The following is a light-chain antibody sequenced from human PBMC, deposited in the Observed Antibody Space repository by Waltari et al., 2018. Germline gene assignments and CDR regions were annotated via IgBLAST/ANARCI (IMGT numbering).Light chain of an antibody. J-gene: IGKJ2*01. Sequence: IQMHRSPSPLSVSVGDRGTITCQASQDISNYLNWYQQKPGKAPKLLIYDASNLETGVPSRFSGSGSGTDFTFTISSLQPEDIATYYCQQYDNLPYTFGQGTKLEIK. CDR3: QQYDNLPYT. CDR2: DAS. CDR1: QDISNY. V-gene: IGKV1-33*01.